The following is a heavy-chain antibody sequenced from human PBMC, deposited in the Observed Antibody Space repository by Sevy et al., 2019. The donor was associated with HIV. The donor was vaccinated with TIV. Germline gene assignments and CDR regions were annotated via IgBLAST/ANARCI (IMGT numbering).Heavy chain of an antibody. CDR1: GFTFGDYA. Sequence: GGFLRLSCTASGFTFGDYAMSWFRQAPGKGLEWVGFIRSNAYGGTTEYAASVKGRFTISRDDSKSIAYLQMNSLKTEDTAVYYSTRDLSGYSSGGGYWGQGTLVSVSS. V-gene: IGHV3-49*03. J-gene: IGHJ4*02. CDR3: TRDLSGYSSGGGY. CDR2: IRSNAYGGTT. D-gene: IGHD6-19*01.